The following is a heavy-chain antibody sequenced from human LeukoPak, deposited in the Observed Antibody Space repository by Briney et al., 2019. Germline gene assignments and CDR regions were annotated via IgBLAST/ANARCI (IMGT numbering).Heavy chain of an antibody. J-gene: IGHJ4*02. V-gene: IGHV5-51*01. D-gene: IGHD3-10*01. Sequence: KHGESLKISCKGSGYSFTSYWIGWVRQMPGKGLEWMVIIYPGDSDTRYSPSFEGQVTISADKSISTAYLQWSSLKASDTAMYYCARHVAEDYYGSGSYSLAHFDYWGQGTLVTVSS. CDR3: ARHVAEDYYGSGSYSLAHFDY. CDR1: GYSFTSYW. CDR2: IYPGDSDT.